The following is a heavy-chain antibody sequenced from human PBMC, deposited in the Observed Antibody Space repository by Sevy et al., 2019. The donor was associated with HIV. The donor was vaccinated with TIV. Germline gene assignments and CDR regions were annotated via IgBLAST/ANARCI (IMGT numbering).Heavy chain of an antibody. CDR2: INPNSGGT. V-gene: IGHV1-2*04. Sequence: ASVKVSCKASGYTFTGYDMHWVRQAPGQGLEWMGWINPNSGGTNYAQKFQGWVTMTRDTSISTAYMELSRLRSDDTAVYYCARSRAVAGTFYYYYYMDVWGKGTTVTVSS. CDR3: ARSRAVAGTFYYYYYMDV. CDR1: GYTFTGYD. J-gene: IGHJ6*03. D-gene: IGHD6-19*01.